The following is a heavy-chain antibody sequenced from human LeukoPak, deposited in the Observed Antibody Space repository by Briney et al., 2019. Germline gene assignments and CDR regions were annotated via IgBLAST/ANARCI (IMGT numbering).Heavy chain of an antibody. V-gene: IGHV3-30*18. CDR3: AKGGGRLPPDY. D-gene: IGHD5-18*01. Sequence: WVAVISYDGSNKYYADSVKGRFTISRDNSKNTLYLQMNSLRAEDTAVYYCAKGGGRLPPDYWGQGTLVTVSS. CDR2: ISYDGSNK. J-gene: IGHJ4*02.